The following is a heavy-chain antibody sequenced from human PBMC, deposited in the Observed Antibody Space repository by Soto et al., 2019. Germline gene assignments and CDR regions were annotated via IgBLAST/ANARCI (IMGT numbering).Heavy chain of an antibody. D-gene: IGHD3-22*01. CDR1: GYTFTNYS. V-gene: IGHV1-2*04. CDR2: INPNTGGT. CDR3: AKGGHYDSPHYADS. J-gene: IGHJ4*02. Sequence: QVHLVQAGTEVRKPGASVRGACKASGYTFTNYSLHWVRQAPGQEPEWMGWINPNTGGTDYAQKFRDWVTMTPDTSINTAYMALSRLQSDDTAVYYCAKGGHYDSPHYADSWGQGTLVTVSS.